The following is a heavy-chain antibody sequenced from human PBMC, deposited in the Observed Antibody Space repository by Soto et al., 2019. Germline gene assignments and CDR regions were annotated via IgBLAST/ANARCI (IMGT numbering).Heavy chain of an antibody. J-gene: IGHJ5*02. Sequence: QVQLQESGPGLVKPSQTLSLTCTVSGGSISSGDYYWSWIRQPPGKGLEWIGYIYYSGSTYYNPPLKSXXTXSXXTSKTQFPLKLSSVTAADTAVYYCARQSIAGPFAPWGQGTLVTVSS. CDR2: IYYSGST. D-gene: IGHD6-6*01. CDR1: GGSISSGDYY. CDR3: ARQSIAGPFAP. V-gene: IGHV4-30-4*01.